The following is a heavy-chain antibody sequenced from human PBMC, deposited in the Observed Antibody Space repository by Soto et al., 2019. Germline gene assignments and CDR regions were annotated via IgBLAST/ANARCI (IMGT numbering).Heavy chain of an antibody. Sequence: GDSRKISCYGDGYSFTNYLIGWVRQMAGPGLEWMGIIYPGDSDTRYSPSFLGQVTISADKSISTAYLQWSSLKASDSAIYYCARASMNIAWGSAFAIWGQGTKVTFSS. CDR3: ARASMNIAWGSAFAI. CDR1: GYSFTNYL. D-gene: IGHD7-27*01. V-gene: IGHV5-51*01. CDR2: IYPGDSDT. J-gene: IGHJ3*02.